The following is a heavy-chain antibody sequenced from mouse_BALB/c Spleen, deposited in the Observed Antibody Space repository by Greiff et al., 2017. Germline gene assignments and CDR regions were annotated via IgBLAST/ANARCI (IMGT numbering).Heavy chain of an antibody. CDR1: GFSLTSYG. J-gene: IGHJ1*01. CDR2: IWSGGST. V-gene: IGHV2-2*02. CDR3: AREEDWYFDV. Sequence: QVQLKQSGPGLVQPSQSLSITCTVSGFSLTSYGVHWVRQSPGKGLEWLGVIWSGGSTDYNAAFISRLSISKDNSKSQVFFKMNSLQANDTAIYYCAREEDWYFDVWGAGTTVTVSS.